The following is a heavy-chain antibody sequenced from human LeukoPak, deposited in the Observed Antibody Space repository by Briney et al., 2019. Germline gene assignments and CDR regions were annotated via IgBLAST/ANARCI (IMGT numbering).Heavy chain of an antibody. Sequence: ASVKVSCKASGYTFTGYYMHWVRQAPGQGLEWMGRINPKSGDTNYAQKFQGRVTMTRDTSISTAYMELSRLRSDDTAVYYCARDSSSSFWGPLGYYYMDVWGKGTTVTVSS. CDR2: INPKSGDT. J-gene: IGHJ6*03. V-gene: IGHV1-2*02. D-gene: IGHD6-6*01. CDR3: ARDSSSSFWGPLGYYYMDV. CDR1: GYTFTGYY.